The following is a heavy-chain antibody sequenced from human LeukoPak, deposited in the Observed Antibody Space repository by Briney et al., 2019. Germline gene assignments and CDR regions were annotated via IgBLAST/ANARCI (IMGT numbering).Heavy chain of an antibody. CDR2: ISSSGSTI. CDR3: ARDKSSIVWFDP. Sequence: GGSLRLSCAASGFTFSDYYMSWIRQAPGKGLEWASYISSSGSTIYYADSVKGRFTISRDNAKNSLYLQMNSLRAEDTAVYYCARDKSSIVWFDPWGQGTLVTVSS. CDR1: GFTFSDYY. V-gene: IGHV3-11*01. D-gene: IGHD1-26*01. J-gene: IGHJ5*02.